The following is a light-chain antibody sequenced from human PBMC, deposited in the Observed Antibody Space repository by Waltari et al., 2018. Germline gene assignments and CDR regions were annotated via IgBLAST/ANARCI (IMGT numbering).Light chain of an antibody. CDR1: QSVFSSTNSNNY. Sequence: DIVLTQSPDSLALSLGERATSSCRSSQSVFSSTNSNNYLAWYQQRPGQPPKLLFYWASTRVSGVPDRFDGSGSGTDFTLTISSLQAEDLAVYYCQQYYTTPCTFGQGTRLEIK. CDR2: WAS. J-gene: IGKJ2*02. CDR3: QQYYTTPCT. V-gene: IGKV4-1*01.